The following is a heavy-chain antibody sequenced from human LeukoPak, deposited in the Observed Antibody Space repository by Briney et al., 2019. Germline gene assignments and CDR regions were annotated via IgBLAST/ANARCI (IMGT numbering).Heavy chain of an antibody. D-gene: IGHD3-22*01. V-gene: IGHV1-69*05. J-gene: IGHJ4*02. Sequence: SVKVSCKASGGTFSSYAISWVRQAPGQGLEWMGGIIPIFGTANYAQKFQGRVTITTDESTSTAYMELSSLRSEDTAVYYCARDRRTYYYDSSGYLDYWGQGTLVTVS. CDR1: GGTFSSYA. CDR3: ARDRRTYYYDSSGYLDY. CDR2: IIPIFGTA.